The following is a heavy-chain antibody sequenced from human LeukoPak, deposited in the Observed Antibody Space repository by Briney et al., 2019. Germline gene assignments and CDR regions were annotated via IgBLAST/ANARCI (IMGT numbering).Heavy chain of an antibody. V-gene: IGHV4-59*01. CDR2: IYYSGST. D-gene: IGHD5-12*01. J-gene: IGHJ4*02. Sequence: SETLSLTCTVSGGSISSYYWSWIRQPPGKGLEWIGYIYYSGSTNYNPSLKSRVTISVDTSKNQFSLKLTSVTAADTAVYYCARVSGYDWESFYDYWGQGTLVTVSS. CDR3: ARVSGYDWESFYDY. CDR1: GGSISSYY.